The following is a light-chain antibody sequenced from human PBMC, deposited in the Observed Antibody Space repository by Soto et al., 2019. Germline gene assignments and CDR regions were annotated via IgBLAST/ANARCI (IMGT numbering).Light chain of an antibody. CDR3: QQYGSSPRT. J-gene: IGKJ5*01. CDR1: QSVSSSK. CDR2: AAS. V-gene: IGKV3-20*01. Sequence: ELVLTQSPGTLSLSPGERATLSCRGSQSVSSSKLAWYQQKPGQAPRLLIYAASSRATGIPDRFSGSGSGTDFTLTISRLEPEDFAVYYCQQYGSSPRTFGQGTRLEIK.